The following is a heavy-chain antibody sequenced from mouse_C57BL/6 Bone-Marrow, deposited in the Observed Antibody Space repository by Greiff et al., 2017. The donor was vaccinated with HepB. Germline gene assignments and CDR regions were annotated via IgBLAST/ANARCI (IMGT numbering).Heavy chain of an antibody. CDR2: IYPGSGST. V-gene: IGHV1-55*01. Sequence: QVQLQQPGAELVKPGASVKMSCKASGYTFTSYWITWVKQRPGQGLEWIGDIYPGSGSTNYNEKFKSKATLTVDTSSSTAYMKLSSLTSEDSAVYYCARRGSYGNYLYYAMDYWGQGTSVTVSS. J-gene: IGHJ4*01. D-gene: IGHD2-1*01. CDR1: GYTFTSYW. CDR3: ARRGSYGNYLYYAMDY.